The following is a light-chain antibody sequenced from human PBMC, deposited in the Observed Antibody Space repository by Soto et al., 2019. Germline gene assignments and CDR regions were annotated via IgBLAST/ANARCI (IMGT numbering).Light chain of an antibody. CDR2: AGS. Sequence: DIVMTQSPLSLPVTPGEPASISCRSSQSLLHSNGYNYLDWYLQKQGQSQQLLICAGSNRASGVTDRFRGGGSSLDFTLEIIRVEGENVGTYYCMQDVQTPRTFSPGTKLQIK. CDR1: QSLLHSNGYNY. J-gene: IGKJ2*01. V-gene: IGKV2-28*01. CDR3: MQDVQTPRT.